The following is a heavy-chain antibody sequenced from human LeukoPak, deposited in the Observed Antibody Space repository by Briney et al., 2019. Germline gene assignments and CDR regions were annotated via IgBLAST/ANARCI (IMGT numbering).Heavy chain of an antibody. Sequence: GGSLRLSCAASGFTFSSYGMHWVRQAPGKGLEWVAVISYDGSNKYYADSVKGRFTISRDNSKNTLYLQMNSLRAEDTAVYYYAKGKLRLDYWGQGTLVTVSS. CDR1: GFTFSSYG. CDR3: AKGKLRLDY. D-gene: IGHD4-17*01. J-gene: IGHJ4*02. V-gene: IGHV3-30*18. CDR2: ISYDGSNK.